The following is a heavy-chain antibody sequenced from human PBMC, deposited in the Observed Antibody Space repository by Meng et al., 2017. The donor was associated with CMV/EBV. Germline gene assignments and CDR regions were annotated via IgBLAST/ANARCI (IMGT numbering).Heavy chain of an antibody. Sequence: SVKVSCKASGGTFSSYAISWVRQAPGQGLEWMGGIIPIFGTANYAQKFQGRVTITTDESTSTACMELSSLRSEDTAVYYCARRFYGPSGSYGMDVWGQGTTVTVSS. J-gene: IGHJ6*02. CDR1: GGTFSSYA. V-gene: IGHV1-69*05. CDR2: IIPIFGTA. CDR3: ARRFYGPSGSYGMDV. D-gene: IGHD1-26*01.